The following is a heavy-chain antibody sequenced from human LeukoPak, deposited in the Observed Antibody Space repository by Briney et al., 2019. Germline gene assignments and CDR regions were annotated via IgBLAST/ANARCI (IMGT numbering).Heavy chain of an antibody. V-gene: IGHV3-15*01. CDR2: IKSKTDGGTT. CDR3: ATDRPYYYDSSGYSSTSYYFDY. D-gene: IGHD3-22*01. CDR1: GFTFSNAW. J-gene: IGHJ4*02. Sequence: GGSLRLSCAASGFTFSNAWMSWVRQAPGKGLEWVGRIKSKTDGGTTDYAAPVKGRFTISRDDSKNTLYLQMNSLKTGDTAVYYCATDRPYYYDSSGYSSTSYYFDYWGQGTLVTVSS.